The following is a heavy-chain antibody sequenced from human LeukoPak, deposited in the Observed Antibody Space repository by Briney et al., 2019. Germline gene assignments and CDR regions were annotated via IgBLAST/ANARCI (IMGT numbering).Heavy chain of an antibody. CDR3: AIEGVHLSPPHYYFDY. CDR2: IYSGGST. J-gene: IGHJ4*02. D-gene: IGHD1-1*01. CDR1: GFTVSSNY. V-gene: IGHV3-53*01. Sequence: PGGSLRLSCAASGFTVSSNYMSWVRHAPGKGLEWVSVIYSGGSTYYADSVKGRFTISRDNSKNTLFLQMNSLRAEDTAVYYCAIEGVHLSPPHYYFDYWGQGTLVTVSS.